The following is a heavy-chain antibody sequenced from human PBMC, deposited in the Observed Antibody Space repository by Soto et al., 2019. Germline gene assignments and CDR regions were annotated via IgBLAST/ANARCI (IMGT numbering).Heavy chain of an antibody. CDR2: FDPEDGET. J-gene: IGHJ3*02. CDR3: ATGAPSMIVVVIDAFDI. CDR1: GYTLTELS. V-gene: IGHV1-24*01. Sequence: QVQLVQSGAEVKKPGASVKVSCKVSGYTLTELSMHWVRQAPGKGLEWMGGFDPEDGETNYAQKFQGRVTMTEDTSTDTADMELSSLRSEDTAVYYCATGAPSMIVVVIDAFDIWGQGTMVTVSS. D-gene: IGHD3-22*01.